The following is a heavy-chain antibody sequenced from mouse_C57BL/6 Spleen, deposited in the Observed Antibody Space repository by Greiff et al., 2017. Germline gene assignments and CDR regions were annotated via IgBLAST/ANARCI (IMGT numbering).Heavy chain of an antibody. CDR3: ARVDY. CDR1: GFTFSDFY. Sequence: EVKLMASGGGLVQSGRSLRLSCATSGFTFSDFYMEWVRQAPGKGLEWIAASRNKANDYTTEYSASVKGRFIVSRDTSQSILYLQMNALRAEDTAIYYCARVDYWGQGTSVTVSS. V-gene: IGHV7-1*01. J-gene: IGHJ4*01. CDR2: SRNKANDYTT.